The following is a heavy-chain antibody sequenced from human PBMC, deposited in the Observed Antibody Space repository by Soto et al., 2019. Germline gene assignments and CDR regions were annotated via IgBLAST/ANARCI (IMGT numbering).Heavy chain of an antibody. CDR1: GYTFTSYA. CDR3: ARDLNYVWGSYDYYYGMDV. CDR2: INAGNGNT. V-gene: IGHV1-3*01. J-gene: IGHJ6*02. Sequence: ASVKVSCKASGYTFTSYAMHWVRQAPGQRLEWMGWINAGNGNTEYSQKFQGRVTITRDTSASTAYMELSSLRSEDTAVYYCARDLNYVWGSYDYYYGMDVWGQGTTVTVSS. D-gene: IGHD3-16*01.